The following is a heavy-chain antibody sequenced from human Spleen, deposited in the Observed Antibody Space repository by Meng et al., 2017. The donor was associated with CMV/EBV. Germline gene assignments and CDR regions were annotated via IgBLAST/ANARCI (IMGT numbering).Heavy chain of an antibody. CDR1: GGSFSGYY. V-gene: IGHV4-34*01. Sequence: QVQLEQWGAGLLKPSETLSLPCAVYGGSFSGYYWSWIRQPPGKGLEWIGEINHSGSTNYNPSLKSRVTISVDTSKNQFSLKLSSVTAADTAVYYCARGQSTHTRRSGYDNDYWGQGTLVTVSS. CDR2: INHSGST. J-gene: IGHJ4*02. CDR3: ARGQSTHTRRSGYDNDY. D-gene: IGHD3-3*01.